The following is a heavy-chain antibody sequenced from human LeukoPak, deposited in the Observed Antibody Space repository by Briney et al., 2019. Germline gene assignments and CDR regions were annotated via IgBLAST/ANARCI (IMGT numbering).Heavy chain of an antibody. Sequence: SETLSLTCAVYGGSFSGYYWSWIRQPPGKGLEWVGEINHSGSTNYNPSLKSRVTISVDTSKNQFSLKLSSVTAADTAVYYCARLIAAAGTWGQGTLVTVSS. CDR2: INHSGST. CDR3: ARLIAAAGT. J-gene: IGHJ5*02. CDR1: GGSFSGYY. D-gene: IGHD6-13*01. V-gene: IGHV4-34*01.